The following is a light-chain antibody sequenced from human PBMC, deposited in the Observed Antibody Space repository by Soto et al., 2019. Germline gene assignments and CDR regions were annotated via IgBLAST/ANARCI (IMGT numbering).Light chain of an antibody. Sequence: QSALTQPASVSGSPGQSITISCIGTSSDIGSYDHVAWYQQFPGKSPKLIIYAVSDRPSGVSDRFSGSKSGISASLTISGLQTEDEADYYCISYTDRQSYLFGTGTKVTVL. J-gene: IGLJ1*01. V-gene: IGLV2-14*03. CDR2: AVS. CDR3: ISYTDRQSYL. CDR1: SSDIGSYDH.